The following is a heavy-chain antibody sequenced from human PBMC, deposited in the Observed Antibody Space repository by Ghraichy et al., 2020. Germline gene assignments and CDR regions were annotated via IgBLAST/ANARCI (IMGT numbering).Heavy chain of an antibody. V-gene: IGHV4-39*01. Sequence: SETLSLTCTVFGGSNSSSSDYWAWIRQPPGKGQEWIGSIYYSGTTYYSPSLTSRVTISVDTSKNKFSLKLSSVTAADTAVYYCARRTRKTGDELDIWGQGTMVTVSS. CDR2: IYYSGTT. CDR3: ARRTRKTGDELDI. J-gene: IGHJ3*02. D-gene: IGHD7-27*01. CDR1: GGSNSSSSDY.